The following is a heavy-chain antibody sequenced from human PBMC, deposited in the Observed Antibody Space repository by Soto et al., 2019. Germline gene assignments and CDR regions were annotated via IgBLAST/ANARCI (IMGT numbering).Heavy chain of an antibody. CDR1: GGSITSSNW. Sequence: QVQLQESGPGLVKPSGTLSLTCVVSGGSITSSNWWSWVRQPPGMGLEWVGEIYHTGNTKYNTSLKSRVTISMDKSNNQFSLKMTSVTVADTAVYYCAREGYNRFHYWGPGILVTVSS. CDR2: IYHTGNT. D-gene: IGHD2-15*01. CDR3: AREGYNRFHY. J-gene: IGHJ4*02. V-gene: IGHV4-4*02.